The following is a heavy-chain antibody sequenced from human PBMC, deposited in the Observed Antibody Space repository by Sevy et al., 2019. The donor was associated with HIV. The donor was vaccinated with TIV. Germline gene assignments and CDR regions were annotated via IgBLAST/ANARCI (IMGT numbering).Heavy chain of an antibody. CDR2: VDPEDGET. Sequence: ASVKVSCKVSGSTLTNLSMHWVRQAPGKGLEWMGTVDPEDGETIYAQKFQVRVTMTEDTSTDTAYMELSSLRSEDTAVYYCATTKDYYEDNGDPLDYWGQGTLVTVSS. V-gene: IGHV1-24*01. J-gene: IGHJ4*02. CDR1: GSTLTNLS. D-gene: IGHD3-22*01. CDR3: ATTKDYYEDNGDPLDY.